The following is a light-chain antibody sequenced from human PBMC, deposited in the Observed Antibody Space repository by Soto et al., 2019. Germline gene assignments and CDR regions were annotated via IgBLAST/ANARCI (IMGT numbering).Light chain of an antibody. CDR3: QQYNNWPPT. CDR1: QSVSGN. CDR2: GAS. Sequence: EIVMTQSPATLSVSPGERATLSCRASQSVSGNLAWYQQKPGQAPRRLIYGASTRATGIPATFSGSGSGTDFTLTISSLLSEDFAVYYCQQYNNWPPTFGQGTKVEIK. J-gene: IGKJ1*01. V-gene: IGKV3D-15*01.